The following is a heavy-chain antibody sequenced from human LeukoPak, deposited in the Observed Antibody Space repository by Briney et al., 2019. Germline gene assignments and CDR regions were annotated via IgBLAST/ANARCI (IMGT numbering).Heavy chain of an antibody. Sequence: ASVKVSCKLSGYSLTKLPMHWVRQAPGKGLEWMGGFDPEEGETLKAQKFQGRVTMTEDTFTDTAYMELSGLRSEDTAVYYCATSVDGLVTIRTYFEHWGQGTLITVSS. D-gene: IGHD2/OR15-2a*01. CDR3: ATSVDGLVTIRTYFEH. V-gene: IGHV1-24*01. CDR1: GYSLTKLP. CDR2: FDPEEGET. J-gene: IGHJ4*02.